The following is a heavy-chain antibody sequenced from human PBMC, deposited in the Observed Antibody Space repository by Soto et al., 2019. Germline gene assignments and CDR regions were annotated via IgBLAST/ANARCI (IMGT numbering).Heavy chain of an antibody. J-gene: IGHJ4*02. CDR1: GFTFSSYA. CDR3: ARDRRAMVRELGY. D-gene: IGHD5-18*01. CDR2: ISYYGSNK. V-gene: IGHV3-30-3*01. Sequence: GGSLRLSCAASGFTFSSYAMHWVRQAPGKGLEWVAVISYYGSNKYYADSVKGRFTISRDNSKNTLYLQMNSLRAEDTAVYYCARDRRAMVRELGYWGQGTLVTVSS.